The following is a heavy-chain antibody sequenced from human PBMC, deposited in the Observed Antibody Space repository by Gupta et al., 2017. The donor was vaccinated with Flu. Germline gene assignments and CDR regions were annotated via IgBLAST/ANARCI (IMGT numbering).Heavy chain of an antibody. CDR1: GFTFSSYS. D-gene: IGHD2-15*01. CDR3: ARARDIVVVVAATPGF. J-gene: IGHJ4*02. Sequence: EVQLVESGGGLVKPGGSLRLSCAASGFTFSSYSMNWVRQAPGKGLEWVSSISSSSSYIYYADSVKGRFTISRDNAKNSLYLQMNSLRAEDTAVYYCARARDIVVVVAATPGFWGQGTLVTVSS. V-gene: IGHV3-21*01. CDR2: ISSSSSYI.